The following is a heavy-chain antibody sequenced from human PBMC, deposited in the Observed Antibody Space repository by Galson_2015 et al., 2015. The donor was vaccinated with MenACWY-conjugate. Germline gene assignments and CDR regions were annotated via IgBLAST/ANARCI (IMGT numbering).Heavy chain of an antibody. Sequence: SLRLSCAASGFTFSNYWMTWVRQAPGKGLEWVANINQDGSVKNYVDSVKGRFTISRDNAGNSLRLQMDSLRAEDTAVYYCARDPPHYYDNNYDMDVWGQGTTVTVSS. CDR2: INQDGSVK. V-gene: IGHV3-7*03. CDR1: GFTFSNYW. CDR3: ARDPPHYYDNNYDMDV. D-gene: IGHD3-22*01. J-gene: IGHJ6*02.